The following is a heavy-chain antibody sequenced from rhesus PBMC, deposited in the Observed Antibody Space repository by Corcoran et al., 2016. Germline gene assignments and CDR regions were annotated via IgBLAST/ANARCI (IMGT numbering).Heavy chain of an antibody. V-gene: IGHV3-103*01. D-gene: IGHD6S26*01. Sequence: EVQLVETGGGLVQPGGSLRLSCAASGFTFSSYAMQWVRQAPGKVLEWVSAINSGGGSTYYADSVKGRFTISRDNSKNTLSLQMNSLRAEDTAVYYCAKAGSSGWSNYFDYWGQGVLVTVSS. J-gene: IGHJ4*01. CDR1: GFTFSSYA. CDR2: INSGGGST. CDR3: AKAGSSGWSNYFDY.